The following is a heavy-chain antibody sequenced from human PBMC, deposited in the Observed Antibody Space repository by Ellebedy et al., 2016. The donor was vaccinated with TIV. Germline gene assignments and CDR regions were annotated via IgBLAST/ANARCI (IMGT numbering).Heavy chain of an antibody. CDR3: ARHKRVATGILPPHY. V-gene: IGHV5-51*01. Sequence: GESLKISXQGSGYSFTSYWIGWVRQMPGKGLEWMGIIYPGDSDTRYSPSFQGQVTISADKSISTAYLQWSSLKASDTAMYYCARHKRVATGILPPHYWGQGTLVTVSS. J-gene: IGHJ4*02. CDR1: GYSFTSYW. CDR2: IYPGDSDT. D-gene: IGHD5-12*01.